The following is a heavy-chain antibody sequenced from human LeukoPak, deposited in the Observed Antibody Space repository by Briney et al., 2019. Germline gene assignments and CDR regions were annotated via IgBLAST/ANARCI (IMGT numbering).Heavy chain of an antibody. J-gene: IGHJ3*02. CDR2: IYCGDSDG. CDR3: ARGPTGIKGLGEPFDI. CDR1: GYSFTNYW. D-gene: IGHD3-10*01. Sequence: PGESLKISCKGSGYSFTNYWIAWVRQMPGKGLEWMGIIYCGDSDGRYSPSFQGQVSISADKSITTAYLQWSTLQASDTAMYYCARGPTGIKGLGEPFDIWGQGTMVTVSS. V-gene: IGHV5-51*01.